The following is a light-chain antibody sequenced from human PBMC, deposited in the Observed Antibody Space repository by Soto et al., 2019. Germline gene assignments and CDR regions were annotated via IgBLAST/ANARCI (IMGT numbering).Light chain of an antibody. V-gene: IGLV2-14*01. Sequence: QSALTQPASVSGSPGQSITISCTGTSDNYVSWYQQHPGKVPKLMIYGVTNRSSGVSDRFSGSKSGNTASLTISGLQTEDEADYYCSSYTNSRTLLFGAGTKLTVL. CDR2: GVT. CDR1: SDNY. CDR3: SSYTNSRTLL. J-gene: IGLJ1*01.